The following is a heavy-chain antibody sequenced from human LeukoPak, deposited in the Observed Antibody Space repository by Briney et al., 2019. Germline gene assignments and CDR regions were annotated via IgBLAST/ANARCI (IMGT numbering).Heavy chain of an antibody. D-gene: IGHD5-24*01. CDR1: GYSFTSNY. Sequence: ASVKVSCKASGYSFTSNYIHWVRQAPGQGLEWMGMIYPSDGSTSYAQKFQGRVTVTRDTSTSTVHMELSGLRSGDTAVYYCASDQDAFDYWGQGTLVTVSS. V-gene: IGHV1-46*01. J-gene: IGHJ4*02. CDR3: ASDQDAFDY. CDR2: IYPSDGST.